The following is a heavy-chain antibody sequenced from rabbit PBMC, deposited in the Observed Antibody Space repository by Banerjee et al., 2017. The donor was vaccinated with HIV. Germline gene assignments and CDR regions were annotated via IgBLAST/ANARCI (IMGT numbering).Heavy chain of an antibody. J-gene: IGHJ4*01. Sequence: QEQLEESGGGLVKPEGSLALTCKASGFDFSSSDWICWVRQAPGKGLEWIGCIDTGSDRACYASWAKGRFTISRTSSTTVTLQMTGLTAADTATYFCARDLVGVIGWNFCLWGPGTLVTVS. CDR3: ARDLVGVIGWNFCL. CDR2: IDTGSDRA. V-gene: IGHV1S45*01. CDR1: GFDFSSSDW. D-gene: IGHD1-1*01.